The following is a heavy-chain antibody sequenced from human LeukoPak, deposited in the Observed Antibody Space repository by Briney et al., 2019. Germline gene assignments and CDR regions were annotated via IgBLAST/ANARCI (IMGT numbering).Heavy chain of an antibody. Sequence: ASVKVSCKASGYTFSGYYMHWVRQAPGQGLEWMGWIDPNSGGTKYAQKFQGRVTMTRDTSISTAYMELSRLRSDDTAVYYCAREAETTLNWFDPWGQGTLVTVSS. CDR1: GYTFSGYY. CDR2: IDPNSGGT. CDR3: AREAETTLNWFDP. J-gene: IGHJ5*02. D-gene: IGHD1-1*01. V-gene: IGHV1-2*02.